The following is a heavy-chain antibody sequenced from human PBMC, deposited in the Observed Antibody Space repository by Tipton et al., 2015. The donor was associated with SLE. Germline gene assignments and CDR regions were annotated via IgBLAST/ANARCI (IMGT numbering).Heavy chain of an antibody. V-gene: IGHV3-74*01. J-gene: IGHJ4*02. CDR2: INTDGSGK. CDR1: GYTFNRYW. Sequence: SLRLSCEGSGYTFNRYWMHWVRQVPGKGLVWVSRINTDGSGKDYAESVKGRFTISRDNAKNTVYLQMNSLRAEDTAIYYCARDAYGDSTVLLDYWGQGTLVTVAS. D-gene: IGHD4-17*01. CDR3: ARDAYGDSTVLLDY.